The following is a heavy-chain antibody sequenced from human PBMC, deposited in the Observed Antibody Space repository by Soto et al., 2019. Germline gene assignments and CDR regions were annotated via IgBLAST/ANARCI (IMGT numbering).Heavy chain of an antibody. CDR1: GFTFSSYA. V-gene: IGHV3-23*01. D-gene: IGHD2-2*01. CDR3: AKGDYCSSTSCYAGAPYYYYYMDV. Sequence: GGSLRLSCAASGFTFSSYAMSWVRQAPGKGLEWVSAISGSGGSTYYADSVKGRFTISRDNSKNTLYLQMNSLRAEDTAVYYCAKGDYCSSTSCYAGAPYYYYYMDVWGKGTTVTVSS. J-gene: IGHJ6*03. CDR2: ISGSGGST.